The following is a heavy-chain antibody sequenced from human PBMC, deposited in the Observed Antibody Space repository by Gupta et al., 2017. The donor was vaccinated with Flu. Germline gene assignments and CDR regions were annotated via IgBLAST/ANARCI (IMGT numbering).Heavy chain of an antibody. V-gene: IGHV4-59*01. Sequence: QVQLQESGPGLVKPSETLSLTCTVSGGSISSYYWSWIRQPPGKGLEWIGYIYYSGSTNYNPSLKSRVTISVDTSKNQFSLKLSSVTAADTAVYYCARDLSFGVARPKGWFDPWGQGTLVTVSS. D-gene: IGHD3-3*01. CDR1: GGSISSYY. CDR3: ARDLSFGVARPKGWFDP. CDR2: IYYSGST. J-gene: IGHJ5*02.